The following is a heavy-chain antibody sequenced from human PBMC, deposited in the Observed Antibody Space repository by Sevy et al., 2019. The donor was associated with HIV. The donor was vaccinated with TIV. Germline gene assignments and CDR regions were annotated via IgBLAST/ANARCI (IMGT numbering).Heavy chain of an antibody. CDR3: ARVAVEYCTDDCYHRFDY. V-gene: IGHV3-30-3*01. D-gene: IGHD2-21*02. J-gene: IGHJ4*02. Sequence: GGSLRLSCAASGFTFTLYAIHWVRQAPGKGLEWVALISYSGTNKYYADSLKGRFTISRDDSKNTAYLQMNNLRPDDTAVYYCARVAVEYCTDDCYHRFDYWGQGTQVTVSS. CDR1: GFTFTLYA. CDR2: ISYSGTNK.